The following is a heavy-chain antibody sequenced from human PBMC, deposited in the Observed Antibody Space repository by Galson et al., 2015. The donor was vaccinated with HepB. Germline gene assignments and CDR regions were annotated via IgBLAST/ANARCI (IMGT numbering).Heavy chain of an antibody. CDR2: ISSSGSPI. J-gene: IGHJ5*02. CDR1: GFAFSSYN. D-gene: IGHD3-3*01. V-gene: IGHV3-48*02. Sequence: SLRLSCAASGFAFSSYNMNWVRQAPGKGLEWVSYISSSGSPIYYADSVKGRFTISRDNAKKSLYLQMNSLRDADTAVYYCARSPPKVRFLEAEWFDPWGQGTLVTVSS. CDR3: ARSPPKVRFLEAEWFDP.